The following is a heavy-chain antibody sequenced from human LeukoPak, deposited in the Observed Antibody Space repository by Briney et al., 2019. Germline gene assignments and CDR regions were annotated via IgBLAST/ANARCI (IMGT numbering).Heavy chain of an antibody. V-gene: IGHV4-59*01. D-gene: IGHD3-10*01. Sequence: PSETLSLTCTVSGGSISSYYWSWIRQPPGKGLEWIGYIYYSGSTNYNPSLKSRVTISVDTSKNHFSLKLSSVTAADTAVYYCARGRPRGSGSKVLWYFDYWGQGTLVTVSS. J-gene: IGHJ4*02. CDR3: ARGRPRGSGSKVLWYFDY. CDR1: GGSISSYY. CDR2: IYYSGST.